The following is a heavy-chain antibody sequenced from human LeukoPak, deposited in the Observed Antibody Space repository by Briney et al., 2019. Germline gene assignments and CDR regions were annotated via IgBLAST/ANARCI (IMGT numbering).Heavy chain of an antibody. V-gene: IGHV1-8*03. CDR3: ASVAAAVPQAYFDY. Sequence: ASVKVSCKASGYTFTSYDINWVRQATGQGLEWMGWMNPNSGNTGYAQKFQGRVTITRNTSISTAYMELSSLRSEDTAVYYCASVAAAVPQAYFDYWGQGTLVTVSS. CDR2: MNPNSGNT. J-gene: IGHJ4*02. D-gene: IGHD6-13*01. CDR1: GYTFTSYD.